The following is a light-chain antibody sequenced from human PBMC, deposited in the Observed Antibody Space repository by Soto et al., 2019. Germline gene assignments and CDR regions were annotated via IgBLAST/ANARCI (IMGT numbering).Light chain of an antibody. CDR3: QQYAVSSWT. Sequence: DIQMTQSPSTLSASVGDRVTITCRASQTVSIWLAWFQQKPGKAPNLLIYRVSSVESGVPSRFSGSGSGTEFTLTISNLQPDDFATYYCQQYAVSSWTFGQGTKVE. CDR2: RVS. CDR1: QTVSIW. V-gene: IGKV1-5*03. J-gene: IGKJ1*01.